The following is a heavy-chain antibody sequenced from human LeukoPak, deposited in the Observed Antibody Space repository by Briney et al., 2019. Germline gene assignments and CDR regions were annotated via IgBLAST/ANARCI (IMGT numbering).Heavy chain of an antibody. V-gene: IGHV3-23*01. CDR2: ISGTGVNT. J-gene: IGHJ6*03. CDR3: AKDIRQLGNYYYYMDV. Sequence: GGSLRLSCAASEFSVGSNYMTWVRQAPGKGLEWVSAISGTGVNTFYADSVKGRFTISRDNSKNTLDLQMNSLRAEDTAIYYCAKDIRQLGNYYYYMDVWGKGTTVTVAS. CDR1: EFSVGSNY. D-gene: IGHD1-1*01.